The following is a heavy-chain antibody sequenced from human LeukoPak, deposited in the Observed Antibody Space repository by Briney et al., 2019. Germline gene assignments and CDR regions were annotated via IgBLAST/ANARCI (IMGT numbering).Heavy chain of an antibody. D-gene: IGHD5-24*01. V-gene: IGHV4-59*08. Sequence: SETLSLTCTVSGGSISSYYWSWIRQPPGKGLEWIGYIYYSGSTNYNPSLKSRVTISVDTSKNQFSLKLSSVTAADTAVYYCARQGLKGAKEWLQFGYFDSWGQGTLVTVSS. CDR1: GGSISSYY. J-gene: IGHJ4*02. CDR2: IYYSGST. CDR3: ARQGLKGAKEWLQFGYFDS.